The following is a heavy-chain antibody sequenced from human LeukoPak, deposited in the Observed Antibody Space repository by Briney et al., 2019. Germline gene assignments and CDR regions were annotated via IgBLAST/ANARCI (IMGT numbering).Heavy chain of an antibody. CDR2: IYYSGST. J-gene: IGHJ3*02. CDR3: ARYCSSISCPRAFDI. D-gene: IGHD2-2*01. V-gene: IGHV4-39*01. Sequence: SETLSLTCPVSGGSISSSSYYWGWIRQPPGKGLEWIGSIYYSGSTYYNPSLKSRVTISVDTSKNQFSLKLRSVTAADTAVYYCARYCSSISCPRAFDIWGQGTMVTVSS. CDR1: GGSISSSSYY.